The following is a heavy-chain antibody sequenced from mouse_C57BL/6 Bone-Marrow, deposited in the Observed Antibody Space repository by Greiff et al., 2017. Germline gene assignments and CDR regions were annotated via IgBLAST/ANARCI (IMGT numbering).Heavy chain of an antibody. V-gene: IGHV1-9*01. CDR3: ARGVYDYDGGLFAY. J-gene: IGHJ3*01. D-gene: IGHD2-4*01. CDR1: GYTFTGYW. CDR2: ILPGSGST. Sequence: VQRVESGAELMKPGASVKLSCKATGYTFTGYWIEWVKQRPGHGLEWIGEILPGSGSTNYNEKFKGKATFTADTSSNTAYMQLSSLTTEDSAIYYCARGVYDYDGGLFAYWGQGTLVTVSA.